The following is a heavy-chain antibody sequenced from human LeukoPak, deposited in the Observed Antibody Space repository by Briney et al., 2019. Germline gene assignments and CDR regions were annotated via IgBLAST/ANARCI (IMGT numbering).Heavy chain of an antibody. D-gene: IGHD6-13*01. CDR2: ISSSGSTI. J-gene: IGHJ3*02. Sequence: PGGSLRLSCVASGFTFSAYAMHWVRQAPGKGLEWVSYISSSGSTIYYADSVKGRFTISRDNAKNSLYLQMNSLRAEDTAVYYCASQAAADAFDIWGQGTMVTVSS. CDR3: ASQAAADAFDI. CDR1: GFTFSAYA. V-gene: IGHV3-11*01.